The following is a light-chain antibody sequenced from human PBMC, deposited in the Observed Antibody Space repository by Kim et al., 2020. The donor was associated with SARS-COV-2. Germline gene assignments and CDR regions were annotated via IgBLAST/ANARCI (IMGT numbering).Light chain of an antibody. CDR2: GAS. V-gene: IGKV3-15*01. Sequence: VSPGESANPSCRASQSVRSSLAWYQQKSGQVPRLLIYGASTRAAGIPARFSGSGSGTEFTLTISSLQSEDFAVYYCQQYTNWPRTFGQGTKVDIK. CDR3: QQYTNWPRT. CDR1: QSVRSS. J-gene: IGKJ1*01.